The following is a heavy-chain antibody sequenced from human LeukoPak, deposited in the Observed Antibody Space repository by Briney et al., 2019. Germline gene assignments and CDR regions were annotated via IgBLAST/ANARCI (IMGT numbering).Heavy chain of an antibody. Sequence: PGGSLRLSCAASGFTFSSYAMSWVRQASGKGLEWVSAISGSGGSTYYADSVKGRFTISRDNSKNTLYLQMNSLRAEDTAVYYCAKSRVYDYSNYRHGDYFDYWGQGTLVTVSS. V-gene: IGHV3-23*01. CDR3: AKSRVYDYSNYRHGDYFDY. CDR1: GFTFSSYA. CDR2: ISGSGGST. D-gene: IGHD4-11*01. J-gene: IGHJ4*02.